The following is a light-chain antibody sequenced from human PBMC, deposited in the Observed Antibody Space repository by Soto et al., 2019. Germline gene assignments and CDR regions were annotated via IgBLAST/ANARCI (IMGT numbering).Light chain of an antibody. CDR3: QQYNSWYT. J-gene: IGKJ2*01. V-gene: IGKV3-15*01. CDR1: QSVSVN. Sequence: EIVMTQSPATLSVSPGERATLSCRASQSVSVNLAWYQQIPGQAPRLLIYGASTRATGIPARFSGSGSGTEFTLTISSLQSEDFAVYYCQQYNSWYTFGQGTKLEIK. CDR2: GAS.